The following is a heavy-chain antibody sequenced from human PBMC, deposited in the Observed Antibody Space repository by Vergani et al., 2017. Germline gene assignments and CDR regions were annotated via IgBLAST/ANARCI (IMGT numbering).Heavy chain of an antibody. D-gene: IGHD6-13*01. CDR2: IDPSDSYT. V-gene: IGHV5-10-1*01. CDR1: GYSFTSYW. CDR3: ARRAAAGPYYYYYGMDV. Sequence: EVQLVQSGAEVKKPGESLRISCKGSGYSFTSYWISWVRQMPGKGLEWMGRIDPSDSYTNYSPSFQGHVTISADKSISTAYLQWSSLKASDTAVYYCARRAAAGPYYYYYGMDVWGQGTTVTVSS. J-gene: IGHJ6*02.